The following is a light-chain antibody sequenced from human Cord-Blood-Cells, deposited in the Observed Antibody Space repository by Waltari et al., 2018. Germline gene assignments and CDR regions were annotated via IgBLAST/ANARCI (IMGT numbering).Light chain of an antibody. Sequence: QSVLTQPPSVSGAPGQRVTISCTGSSPNIGAGYAVHWYQQLPGTAPKLPIYGNSNRPSGVPDRFSGSKSGTSASLAITGLQAEDEADYYCQSYDSSLSGSVFGGGTKLTVL. V-gene: IGLV1-40*01. CDR2: GNS. J-gene: IGLJ3*02. CDR3: QSYDSSLSGSV. CDR1: SPNIGAGYA.